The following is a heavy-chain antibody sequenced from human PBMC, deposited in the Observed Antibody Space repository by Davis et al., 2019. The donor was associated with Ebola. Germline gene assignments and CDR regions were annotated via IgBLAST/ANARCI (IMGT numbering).Heavy chain of an antibody. V-gene: IGHV1-8*02. CDR1: GYTFTGYY. CDR2: MNPNSGNT. Sequence: ASVKVSCKASGYTFTGYYMHWVRQATGQGLEWMGWMNPNSGNTGYAQKFQGRVTMTRNTSISTAYMELSSLRSEDTAVYYCARDRSGFDYWGQGTLVTVSS. J-gene: IGHJ4*02. D-gene: IGHD2-8*02. CDR3: ARDRSGFDY.